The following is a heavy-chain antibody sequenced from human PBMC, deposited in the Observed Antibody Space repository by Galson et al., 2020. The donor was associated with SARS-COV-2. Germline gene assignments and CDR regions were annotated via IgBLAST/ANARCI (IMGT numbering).Heavy chain of an antibody. CDR3: ARDSVTGGS. Sequence: GESLKISCAASGFKFDDYGMSWVRQVPGKGLEWVSGITGSGGVTSYAGSVRGRFTISRDNAKNSLYLQMNSLRAEDTALYYCARDSVTGGSWGQGTLVIVSS. CDR2: ITGSGGVT. V-gene: IGHV3-20*04. D-gene: IGHD3-10*01. J-gene: IGHJ5*02. CDR1: GFKFDDYG.